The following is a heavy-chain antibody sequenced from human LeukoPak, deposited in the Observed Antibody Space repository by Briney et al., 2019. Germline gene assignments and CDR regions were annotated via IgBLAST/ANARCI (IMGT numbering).Heavy chain of an antibody. Sequence: PGGSLRLSCAASGFTFSSYSMNWVRLAPGKGLEWVSSISSSSSYIYYADSVKGRFTISRDNAKNSLYLQMNSLRAEDTAVYYCARRAPYLPSPDYWGQGTLVTVSS. CDR3: ARRAPYLPSPDY. J-gene: IGHJ4*02. CDR2: ISSSSSYI. V-gene: IGHV3-21*01. D-gene: IGHD2-21*01. CDR1: GFTFSSYS.